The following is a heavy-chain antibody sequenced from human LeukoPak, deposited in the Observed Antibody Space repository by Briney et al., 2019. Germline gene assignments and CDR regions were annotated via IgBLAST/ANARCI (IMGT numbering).Heavy chain of an antibody. D-gene: IGHD2/OR15-2a*01. J-gene: IGHJ4*02. CDR1: GFSFSSYW. V-gene: IGHV3-74*01. CDR2: INSDGSST. Sequence: PGRSLRLSCAVSGFSFSSYWMHWVRQAPGKGLVWVSRINSDGSSTSYADSVKGRFTISRDNAKNTLYLQMNSLRAEDTAVYYCGRDRSAPYYDLDYWGQGTLVTVSS. CDR3: GRDRSAPYYDLDY.